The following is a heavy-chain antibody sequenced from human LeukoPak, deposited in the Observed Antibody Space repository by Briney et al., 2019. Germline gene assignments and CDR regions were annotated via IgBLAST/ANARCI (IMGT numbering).Heavy chain of an antibody. J-gene: IGHJ4*02. CDR1: GGSISSSSYY. D-gene: IGHD3-3*01. V-gene: IGHV4-39*01. CDR3: ARQGADYDFWSGYYAQFDY. Sequence: SETLSLTCTVSGGSISSSSYYWGWIRQPPGKGLEWIGSIYYSGSTYYNPSLKSRVTISADTSKNQFSLKLSSVTAADTAVYYCARQGADYDFWSGYYAQFDYWGQGTLVTVSS. CDR2: IYYSGST.